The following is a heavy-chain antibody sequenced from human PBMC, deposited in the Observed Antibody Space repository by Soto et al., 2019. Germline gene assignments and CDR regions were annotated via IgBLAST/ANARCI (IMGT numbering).Heavy chain of an antibody. D-gene: IGHD3-3*01. CDR3: TTVDDFWSGYYNYYYYDMDV. CDR2: IKTKTDGGTT. Sequence: GGSLRLSCAASGFTFSKVWMSWVRQAPGKGLEWVGRIKTKTDGGTTDYGAPVNGRFTISRDDSKHALYLQMDSLKTEDTAVYYCTTVDDFWSGYYNYYYYDMDVWGQGTTVTVSS. J-gene: IGHJ6*02. V-gene: IGHV3-15*01. CDR1: GFTFSKVW.